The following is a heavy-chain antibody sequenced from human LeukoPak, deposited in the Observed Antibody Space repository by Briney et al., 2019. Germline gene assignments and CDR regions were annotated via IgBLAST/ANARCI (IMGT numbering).Heavy chain of an antibody. Sequence: GGSLRLSCAASGFTFSSNWMHWVRQGPGKGLVWVSRINSDGSGTSYADSVKGRFTISRDNAKNTLYLQMNSLRAEDTAVYYCARAGEGLLAYSFGIWGQGTMVTVSS. CDR1: GFTFSSNW. D-gene: IGHD1-26*01. CDR3: ARAGEGLLAYSFGI. V-gene: IGHV3-74*01. CDR2: INSDGSGT. J-gene: IGHJ3*02.